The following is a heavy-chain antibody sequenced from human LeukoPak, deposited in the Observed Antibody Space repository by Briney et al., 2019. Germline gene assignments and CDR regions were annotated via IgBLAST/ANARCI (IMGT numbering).Heavy chain of an antibody. Sequence: GESLKISCEASGYSFTNYWIGWVRQMPGKGLEWMGIIYPGDSDTKYSPSFQGQVTISADKSNNTAYLQWSSLQASDSAIYYCARQGPWAAAGFDHWGQGTLVTVSS. V-gene: IGHV5-51*01. CDR3: ARQGPWAAAGFDH. CDR1: GYSFTNYW. J-gene: IGHJ4*02. CDR2: IYPGDSDT. D-gene: IGHD6-13*01.